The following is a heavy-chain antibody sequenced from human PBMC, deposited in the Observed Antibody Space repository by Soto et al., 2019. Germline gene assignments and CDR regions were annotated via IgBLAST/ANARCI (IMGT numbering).Heavy chain of an antibody. CDR2: ISAYNGDT. J-gene: IGHJ5*02. CDR1: GYAFTSFG. D-gene: IGHD3-9*01. V-gene: IGHV1-18*01. CDR3: VRYLLHYDILTGCYSDGFDP. Sequence: QVQMVQSGGEVKKPGASVKVSCKTSGYAFTSFGMSWVRQAPGQGPEWMGWISAYNGDTNYAQNFQGRLTMSTDISTSTAYMELSSLRSADTAVYYCVRYLLHYDILTGCYSDGFDPWGQGTLVTVSS.